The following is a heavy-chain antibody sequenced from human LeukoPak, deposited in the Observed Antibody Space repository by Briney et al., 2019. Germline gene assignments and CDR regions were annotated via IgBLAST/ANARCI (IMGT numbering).Heavy chain of an antibody. D-gene: IGHD3-9*01. CDR1: GGSISDTDHY. V-gene: IGHV4-39*07. J-gene: IGHJ1*01. Sequence: PSETLSLTCSVSGGSISDTDHYWGWIRQPPGKGLEWIASIDYRGNTYQKPSLKSRVTISMDTSKSHFSLQLSSVTAADTAVYYCASSSQEYYDILTCFHDLGQGTLVVVSS. CDR3: ASSSQEYYDILTCFHD. CDR2: IDYRGNT.